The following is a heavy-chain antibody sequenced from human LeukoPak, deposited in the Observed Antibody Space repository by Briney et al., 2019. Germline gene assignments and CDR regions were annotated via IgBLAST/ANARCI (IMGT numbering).Heavy chain of an antibody. Sequence: TGGSLRLSCAASGFTFSSYAMHWVRQAPGKGLEWVAVISYDGSNKYYADSVKGRFTISRDNSKNTLYLQMNSLRAEDTAVYYCAKDGGDDSSGYAAFDIWGQGTMVTVSS. CDR3: AKDGGDDSSGYAAFDI. D-gene: IGHD3-22*01. V-gene: IGHV3-30-3*01. CDR1: GFTFSSYA. J-gene: IGHJ3*02. CDR2: ISYDGSNK.